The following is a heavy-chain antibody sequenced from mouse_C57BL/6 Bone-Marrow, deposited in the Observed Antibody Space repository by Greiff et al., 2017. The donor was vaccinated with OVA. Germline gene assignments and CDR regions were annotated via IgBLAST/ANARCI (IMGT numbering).Heavy chain of an antibody. Sequence: EVQLQQSGAELVRPGASVKLSCTASGFNIKDDYMHWVKQRPEQGLEWIGWIYPENGDTEYASKFQGKATITADTSSNTAYLQLSSLTSEDTDVYYCTEWLKDYWGQGTTLTVSS. J-gene: IGHJ2*01. D-gene: IGHD2-2*01. CDR3: TEWLKDY. CDR1: GFNIKDDY. CDR2: IYPENGDT. V-gene: IGHV14-4*01.